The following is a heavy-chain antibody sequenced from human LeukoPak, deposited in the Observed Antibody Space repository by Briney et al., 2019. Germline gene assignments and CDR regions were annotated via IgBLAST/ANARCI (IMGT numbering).Heavy chain of an antibody. CDR3: ARSSSYGSGSYFDY. CDR2: IRYDGSNK. Sequence: GGSLRLSCAASGFTFSSYGMHWVRQAPGKGLEWVAFIRYDGSNKYYADSVKGRFTISRDNAKNSLYLQMNSLRAEDTALYYCARSSSYGSGSYFDYWGQGTLVTVSS. CDR1: GFTFSSYG. V-gene: IGHV3-30*02. J-gene: IGHJ4*02. D-gene: IGHD3-10*01.